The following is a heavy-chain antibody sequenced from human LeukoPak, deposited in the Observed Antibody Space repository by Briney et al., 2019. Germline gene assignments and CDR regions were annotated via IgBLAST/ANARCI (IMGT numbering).Heavy chain of an antibody. CDR1: GFTFSSYS. V-gene: IGHV3-48*01. Sequence: PGGSLRLSCAASGFTFSSYSMNWVRQAPGKGLEWVSYITSSSGTIYYADSVKGRFTISRDNAKNSLHLQMNSLRAEDTAVYYCTRDSYDYYFDYWGQGTLVTVSS. CDR2: ITSSSGTI. D-gene: IGHD5-12*01. CDR3: TRDSYDYYFDY. J-gene: IGHJ4*02.